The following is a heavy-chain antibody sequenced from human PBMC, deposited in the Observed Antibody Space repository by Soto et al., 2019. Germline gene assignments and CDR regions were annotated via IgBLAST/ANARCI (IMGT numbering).Heavy chain of an antibody. CDR1: GFTFSSYS. J-gene: IGHJ6*03. D-gene: IGHD3-3*01. CDR3: ARLDFWSGYYTNNYYYYMDV. Sequence: SLRLSCAASGFTFSSYSMNWVRQAPGKGLEWVSYISSSSSTIYYADSVKGRFTISRDNAKNSLYLQMNSLRAEDTAVYYCARLDFWSGYYTNNYYYYMDVWGKGTTVTVSS. V-gene: IGHV3-48*01. CDR2: ISSSSSTI.